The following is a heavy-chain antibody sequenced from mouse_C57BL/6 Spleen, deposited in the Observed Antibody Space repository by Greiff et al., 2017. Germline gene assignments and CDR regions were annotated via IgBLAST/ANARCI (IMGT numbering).Heavy chain of an antibody. V-gene: IGHV1-19*01. J-gene: IGHJ4*01. CDR3: ARSPYDYDEGYYAMDY. CDR2: INPYNGGT. Sequence: EVQLQQSGPVLVKPGASVKMSCKASGYTFTDYYMNWVKQSHGKSLEWIGVINPYNGGTSYNQKFKGKATLTVDKSSSTAYMELNSLTSEDSAVYYCARSPYDYDEGYYAMDYWGQGTSVTVSS. D-gene: IGHD2-4*01. CDR1: GYTFTDYY.